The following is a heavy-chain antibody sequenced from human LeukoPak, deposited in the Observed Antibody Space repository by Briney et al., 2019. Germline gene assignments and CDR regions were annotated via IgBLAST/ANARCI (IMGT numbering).Heavy chain of an antibody. CDR3: ARYAFWSGYYPFDY. CDR2: IKQDESEK. D-gene: IGHD3-3*01. Sequence: GGSLTLSCSASGFTFSSYWMSWVRQAPGKGLEWVANIKQDESEKSYVDSVKGRFTISRDNAKNSLYLQMNSLRAEDTAVDYCARYAFWSGYYPFDYWGQGTLVTVSS. V-gene: IGHV3-7*01. CDR1: GFTFSSYW. J-gene: IGHJ4*02.